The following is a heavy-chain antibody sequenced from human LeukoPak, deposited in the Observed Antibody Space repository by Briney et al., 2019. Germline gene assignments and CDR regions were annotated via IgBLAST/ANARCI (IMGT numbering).Heavy chain of an antibody. V-gene: IGHV3-23*01. Sequence: GGSLRLSCAASGFTFSNYAMSWVRQAPGKGLEWVSGISGSGGSTSYADSVKGRFTISRDNSKNTLYLQMNSLRAEDTAVYYCAKPPRYCSSTSCPFYMDVCGKGTTVTVSS. D-gene: IGHD2-2*01. CDR2: ISGSGGST. CDR1: GFTFSNYA. J-gene: IGHJ6*03. CDR3: AKPPRYCSSTSCPFYMDV.